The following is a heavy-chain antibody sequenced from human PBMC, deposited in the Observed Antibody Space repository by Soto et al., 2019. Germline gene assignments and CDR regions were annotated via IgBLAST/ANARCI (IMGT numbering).Heavy chain of an antibody. CDR3: ARDLRAAAGSFDP. J-gene: IGHJ5*02. CDR2: IWYDGSNK. CDR1: GFTFSSYG. D-gene: IGHD6-13*01. V-gene: IGHV3-33*01. Sequence: GGSLRLSCAASGFTFSSYGMHWVRQAPGKGLEWVAVIWYDGSNKYYADSVKGRFTISRDNSKNTLYLQMNSLRAEDTAVYYCARDLRAAAGSFDPWGQGTRVTVSS.